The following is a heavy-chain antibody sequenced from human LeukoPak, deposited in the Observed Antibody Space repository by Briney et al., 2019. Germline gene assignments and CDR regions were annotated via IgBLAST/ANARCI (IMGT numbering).Heavy chain of an antibody. CDR1: GFTFSSYG. CDR3: SSPLSDAFDI. Sequence: RGSLRLSCAASGFTFSSYGMHWVRQAPGKGLEWVAVISYDGSNKYYADSVKGRFTISRDNSKNTLYLQMNSLRAEDTAVYYCSSPLSDAFDIWGQGTMVTVSS. V-gene: IGHV3-30*03. CDR2: ISYDGSNK. J-gene: IGHJ3*02.